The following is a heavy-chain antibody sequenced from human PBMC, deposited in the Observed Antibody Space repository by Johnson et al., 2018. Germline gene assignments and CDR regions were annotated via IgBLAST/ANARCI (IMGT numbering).Heavy chain of an antibody. Sequence: QVQLVQSGGGVVEPGGSLRLSCAASEFSFSNYGMHWVRQPPGKGLEWVAVISYDGTMEYYVDSVKGRFTISRDNSNSTLYLEMKGLRAEETAVYYCVKDYYDNNGRALDFWGQGTMVTVSS. CDR2: ISYDGTME. V-gene: IGHV3-30*18. CDR1: EFSFSNYG. CDR3: VKDYYDNNGRALDF. J-gene: IGHJ3*01. D-gene: IGHD3-22*01.